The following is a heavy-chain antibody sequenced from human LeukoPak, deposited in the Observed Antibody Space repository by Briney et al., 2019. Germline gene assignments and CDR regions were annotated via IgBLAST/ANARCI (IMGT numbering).Heavy chain of an antibody. D-gene: IGHD5-18*01. CDR2: IYSGGIYNDGTT. CDR3: ARRELLGYSYGLRTFNI. CDR1: GFTVSSNY. V-gene: IGHV3-66*04. Sequence: GGSLRRSCAASGFTVSSNYMRWVRQAPGKGLEWCSVIYSGGIYNDGTTNYGDSVKGRFTISRDNSKNTLYLQMNSLRAEDTAVYYCARRELLGYSYGLRTFNIWGQGTTVTVSS. J-gene: IGHJ3*02.